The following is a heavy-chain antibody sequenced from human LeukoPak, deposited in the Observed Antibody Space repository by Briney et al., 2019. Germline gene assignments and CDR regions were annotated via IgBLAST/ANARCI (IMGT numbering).Heavy chain of an antibody. CDR3: ARGAMVRGVIIMILSASYHFDY. V-gene: IGHV3-30-3*01. J-gene: IGHJ4*02. D-gene: IGHD3-10*01. CDR2: ISYDGSNK. CDR1: GFTFSSYA. Sequence: PGRSLRLSCAASGFTFSSYAMHWVRQAPGKGLEWVAVISYDGSNKYYADSVKGRFTISRDNSKNTLYLQMNRLRAEDTAVYYCARGAMVRGVIIMILSASYHFDYWGQGTLVTVSS.